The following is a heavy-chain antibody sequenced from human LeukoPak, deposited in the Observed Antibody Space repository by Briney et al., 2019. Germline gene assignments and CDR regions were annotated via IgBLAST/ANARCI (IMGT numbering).Heavy chain of an antibody. CDR1: GYTVTGHY. D-gene: IGHD5-18*01. J-gene: IGHJ4*02. CDR2: INPNSGGT. V-gene: IGHV1-2*02. CDR3: ARDAYSGFSYSYNMDY. Sequence: AAVKVSCKASGYTVTGHYLHRVRQAPGQGLEWMGWINPNSGGTNYAQKFQGRVTMTRDTSINTAYMELSSLTSDDTAMYYCARDAYSGFSYSYNMDYWGQGTLVTVSS.